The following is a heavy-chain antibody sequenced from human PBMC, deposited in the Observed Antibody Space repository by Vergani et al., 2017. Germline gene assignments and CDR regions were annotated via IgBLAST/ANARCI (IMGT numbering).Heavy chain of an antibody. CDR3: ARAVVPLEFFDY. Sequence: EVQLVESGGGLVKRGGSLRLSCAASGFTFSSYSMNWVRQAPGKGLEWVSSISSSSSYIYYADSVKGRFTISRDNAKNSLYLQMNSLRAEDTAVYYCARAVVPLEFFDYWGQGTLVTVSS. CDR2: ISSSSSYI. J-gene: IGHJ4*02. D-gene: IGHD2-2*01. V-gene: IGHV3-21*01. CDR1: GFTFSSYS.